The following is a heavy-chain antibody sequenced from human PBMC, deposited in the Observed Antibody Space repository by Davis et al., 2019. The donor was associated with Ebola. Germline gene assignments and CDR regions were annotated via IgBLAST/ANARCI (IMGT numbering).Heavy chain of an antibody. CDR1: GFTFDDYA. CDR2: ISWDGVST. D-gene: IGHD4-23*01. Sequence: GESLQISCAASGFTFDDYAMHWVRQAPGKGLEWVSFISWDGVSTHYADSVQGRFTISRDNSKNSLYLQLNNLRPEDTALFYCAKVGYGSYSDYAFDIWGEGAMVTVAS. V-gene: IGHV3-43D*03. CDR3: AKVGYGSYSDYAFDI. J-gene: IGHJ3*02.